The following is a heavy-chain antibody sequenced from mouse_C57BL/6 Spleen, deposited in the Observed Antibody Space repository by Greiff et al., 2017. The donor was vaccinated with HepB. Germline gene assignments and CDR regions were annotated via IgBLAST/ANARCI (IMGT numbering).Heavy chain of an antibody. V-gene: IGHV1-82*01. CDR2: IYPGDGDT. J-gene: IGHJ2*01. D-gene: IGHD4-1*01. CDR1: GYAFSSSW. Sequence: VQLQQSGPELVKPGASVKISCKASGYAFSSSWLNWVTQWPGKGLEWIGRIYPGDGDTNYNGKFKGKATLTADKSSSTAYMQLSSLTSEDSAVYFCPLTGTGHYWGQGTPLTVSS. CDR3: PLTGTGHY.